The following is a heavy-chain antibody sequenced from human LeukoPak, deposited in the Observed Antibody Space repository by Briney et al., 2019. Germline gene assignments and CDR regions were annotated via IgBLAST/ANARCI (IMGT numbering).Heavy chain of an antibody. J-gene: IGHJ4*02. CDR2: INPNTGGT. D-gene: IGHD1-1*01. CDR1: GYTFTDYY. V-gene: IGHV1-2*02. Sequence: ASVKVSCKASGYTFTDYYMHWVRQAPGQGLEWMGWINPNTGGTHSARNFQGRVTMTRDTSISTAYMELSRLTSDDTAIYYCARDGNFDYWGQGTPVTVSS. CDR3: ARDGNFDY.